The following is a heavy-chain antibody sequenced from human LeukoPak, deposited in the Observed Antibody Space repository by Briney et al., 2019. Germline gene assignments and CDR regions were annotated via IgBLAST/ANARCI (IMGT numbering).Heavy chain of an antibody. Sequence: SLRLSCAASGFNFDDYAMHWVRQAPGKGLEWVSGISSNGYSVGYADSVKGRFTISRDNSKNTLYLQMNSLRAEDTAVYYCARDPRYYDSSGYLDYWGQGTLVTVSS. CDR3: ARDPRYYDSSGYLDY. J-gene: IGHJ4*02. V-gene: IGHV3-9*01. D-gene: IGHD3-22*01. CDR2: ISSNGYSV. CDR1: GFNFDDYA.